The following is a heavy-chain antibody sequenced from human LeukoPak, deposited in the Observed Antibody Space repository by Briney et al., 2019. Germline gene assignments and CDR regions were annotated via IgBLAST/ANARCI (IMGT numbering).Heavy chain of an antibody. D-gene: IGHD6-19*01. CDR1: GFTFSSYG. V-gene: IGHV3-30*18. Sequence: GGSLRLSCAASGFTFSSYGMHWVRQAPGKGLEWVAVISYDGSNKYYADSVKGRFTISRDNSKNTLYLQMNSLRVDDTALYYCTKGDGGWYPIDYWGQGTLVIVSS. CDR2: ISYDGSNK. J-gene: IGHJ4*02. CDR3: TKGDGGWYPIDY.